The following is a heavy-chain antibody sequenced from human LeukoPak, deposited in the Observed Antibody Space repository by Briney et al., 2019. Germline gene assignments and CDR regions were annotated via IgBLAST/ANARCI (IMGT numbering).Heavy chain of an antibody. D-gene: IGHD2-15*01. J-gene: IGHJ4*02. CDR2: ISAYNGNT. CDR3: ARVYCSGGGCYYFDY. V-gene: IGHV1-18*01. CDR1: GYTFTSYG. Sequence: ASVKVSCKASGYTFTSYGISWVRQAPGQGLEWMGWISAYNGNTNYAQKLQGRVTMTTDTSTSTAYMELRSLRSDDTAVYYCARVYCSGGGCYYFDYWGQGTLVTVSS.